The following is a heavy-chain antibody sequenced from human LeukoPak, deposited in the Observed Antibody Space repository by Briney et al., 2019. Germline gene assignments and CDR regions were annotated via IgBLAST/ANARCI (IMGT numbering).Heavy chain of an antibody. Sequence: NTSETLSLTCTVSGVSISSGGYYWSWIRQHPGKGLEWIGYIYYSGSTYYNPSLKSRVTISVDTSKNQFSLKLSSVTAADTAVYYCARGVPRLRWEAWGQGTLVTVSS. CDR1: GVSISSGGYY. CDR3: ARGVPRLRWEA. V-gene: IGHV4-31*03. J-gene: IGHJ5*02. CDR2: IYYSGST. D-gene: IGHD4-23*01.